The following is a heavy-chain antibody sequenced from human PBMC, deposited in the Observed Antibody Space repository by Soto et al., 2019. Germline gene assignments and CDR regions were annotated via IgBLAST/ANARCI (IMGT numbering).Heavy chain of an antibody. D-gene: IGHD3-9*01. Sequence: SETLSLTCTVSGGSISSSSYYWGWIRQPPGKGLEWIGSMYYSGSTYYNPSLKSRVTISVDTSKNQFSLKLSSVTAADTAVYYCARGHYEGRDFDWLLDYWGQGTLVTVSS. J-gene: IGHJ4*02. V-gene: IGHV4-39*07. CDR2: MYYSGST. CDR1: GGSISSSSYY. CDR3: ARGHYEGRDFDWLLDY.